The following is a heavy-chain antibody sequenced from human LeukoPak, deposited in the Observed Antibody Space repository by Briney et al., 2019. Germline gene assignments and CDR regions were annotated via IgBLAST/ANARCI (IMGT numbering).Heavy chain of an antibody. Sequence: SEPLSLTCTVSGGSISSSTYYWAWIRKPPGKGLEWIGSIYYSGSTYYNPSLKSRVTISVDTSKNQFSLKLSSVTAADTAVYYCARLPRGWRPPRISLYYYMDVWGKGTTVIVSS. D-gene: IGHD2-15*01. V-gene: IGHV4-39*01. CDR2: IYYSGST. CDR1: GGSISSSTYY. CDR3: ARLPRGWRPPRISLYYYMDV. J-gene: IGHJ6*03.